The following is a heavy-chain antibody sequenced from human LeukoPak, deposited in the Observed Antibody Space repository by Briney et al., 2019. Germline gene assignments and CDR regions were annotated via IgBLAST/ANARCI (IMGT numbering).Heavy chain of an antibody. J-gene: IGHJ4*02. D-gene: IGHD6-13*01. CDR1: GGSNSSYY. CDR2: IYYTGTT. CDR3: AREEYSSDWYGHDS. Sequence: SETLSLTCTVSGGSNSSYYWAWLRQPPGRGLEWVGSIYYTGTTFDNPSLKSRVTLSVDTSKNQFSLRLTSVTAADTAFYYCAREEYSSDWYGHDSWGQGTLVTVSS. V-gene: IGHV4-39*07.